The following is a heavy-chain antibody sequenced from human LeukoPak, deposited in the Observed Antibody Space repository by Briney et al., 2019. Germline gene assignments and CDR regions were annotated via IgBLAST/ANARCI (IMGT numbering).Heavy chain of an antibody. CDR3: ARESLALYYGMDV. J-gene: IGHJ6*02. Sequence: ASVKVSCKASGYTFTSYGIRWVRQAPGQGLEWMGWISAYNGNTNYAQKLQGRVTMTTDTSTSTAYMELRRLRSDDTAVYYCARESLALYYGMDVWGQGTTVTVSS. D-gene: IGHD5-12*01. CDR1: GYTFTSYG. CDR2: ISAYNGNT. V-gene: IGHV1-18*01.